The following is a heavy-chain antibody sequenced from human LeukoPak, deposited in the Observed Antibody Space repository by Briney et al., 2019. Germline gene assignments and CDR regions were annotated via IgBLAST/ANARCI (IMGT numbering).Heavy chain of an antibody. CDR2: IYYTGTT. D-gene: IGHD6-19*01. CDR1: GGSINSYY. J-gene: IGHJ5*02. CDR3: AAHTVAAPGWFDP. Sequence: SETLSLTCTVSGGSINSYYWSWIRQPPGKGLEWIGYIYYTGTTNYNPSLKSRVTISLDTSKNQFSLKLSSVTAADTAVYYCAAHTVAAPGWFDPWGQGTLVTVSS. V-gene: IGHV4-59*01.